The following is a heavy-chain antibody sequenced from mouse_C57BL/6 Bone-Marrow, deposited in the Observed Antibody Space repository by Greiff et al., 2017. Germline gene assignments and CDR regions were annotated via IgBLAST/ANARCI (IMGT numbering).Heavy chain of an antibody. J-gene: IGHJ3*01. CDR1: GYTFTSYW. CDR2: IYPSDSET. V-gene: IGHV1-61*01. D-gene: IGHD1-3*01. Sequence: QVHVKQSGAELVRPGSSVKLSCKASGYTFTSYWMDWVKQRPGQGLEWIGNIYPSDSETHYNQKFKDKATLTVDKSSSTAYMQLSSLTSEDSAVYYCARSKLSWFAYWGQGTLVTVSA. CDR3: ARSKLSWFAY.